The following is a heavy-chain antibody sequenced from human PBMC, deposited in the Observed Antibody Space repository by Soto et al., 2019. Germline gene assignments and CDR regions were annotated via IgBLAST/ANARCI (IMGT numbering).Heavy chain of an antibody. D-gene: IGHD3-22*01. V-gene: IGHV3-23*01. CDR2: IIGSGGTT. CDR3: AKGLSSVYYYPFGY. CDR1: GFTFSNYA. J-gene: IGHJ4*02. Sequence: RLSCAASGFTFSNYAMSWVRQAPGKGLEWVSGIIGSGGTTYYADSVKGRFTISRDNSKNTLFLQMNSLRAEDTAVYYCAKGLSSVYYYPFGYWGQGTLVTVSS.